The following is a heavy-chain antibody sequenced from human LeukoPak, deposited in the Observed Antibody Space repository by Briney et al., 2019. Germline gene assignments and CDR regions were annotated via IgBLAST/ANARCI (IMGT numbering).Heavy chain of an antibody. D-gene: IGHD3-10*02. J-gene: IGHJ6*04. Sequence: GGSLRLSCAASGFTFDDYGMSWVRQAPGKGLEWVSAISGSGGSTYYADSVKGRFTISRDNAKNSLYLQMNSLRAEDTAVYYCAELGITMIGGVWGKGTTVTISS. V-gene: IGHV3-23*01. CDR2: ISGSGGST. CDR3: AELGITMIGGV. CDR1: GFTFDDYG.